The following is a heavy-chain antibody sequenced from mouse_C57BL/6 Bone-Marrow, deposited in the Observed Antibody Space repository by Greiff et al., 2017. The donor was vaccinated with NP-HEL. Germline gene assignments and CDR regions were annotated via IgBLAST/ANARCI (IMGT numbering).Heavy chain of an antibody. CDR2: ISYDGSN. CDR3: AKTAQAPFAY. D-gene: IGHD3-2*02. CDR1: GYSITSGYY. J-gene: IGHJ3*01. V-gene: IGHV3-6*01. Sequence: EVKLQESGPGLVKPSQSLSLTCSVTGYSITSGYYWNWIRQFPGNKLEWMGYISYDGSNNYTPSLTNRISITRDTSKNQFFLKLNSVTTEDTATYYCAKTAQAPFAYWGQGTLVTVSA.